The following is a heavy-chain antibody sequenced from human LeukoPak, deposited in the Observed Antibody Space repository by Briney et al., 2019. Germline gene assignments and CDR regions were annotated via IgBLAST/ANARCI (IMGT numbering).Heavy chain of an antibody. CDR1: GFTFSSSP. CDR2: ISPDGSGT. V-gene: IGHV3-74*01. Sequence: PGGSLRLSCAASGFTFSSSPMHWVRQTPGKGLVWLSRISPDGSGTTYADSVKGRFTISRDNSKNTLYLQMNSLRAEDTAVYYCAKDPDIVGAGDYFDYWGQGTLVTVSS. CDR3: AKDPDIVGAGDYFDY. D-gene: IGHD1-26*01. J-gene: IGHJ4*02.